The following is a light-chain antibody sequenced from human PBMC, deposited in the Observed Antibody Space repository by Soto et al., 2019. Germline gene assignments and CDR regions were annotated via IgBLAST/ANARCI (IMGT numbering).Light chain of an antibody. CDR2: GVS. J-gene: IGKJ1*01. Sequence: DIQMAQSRSTLSASVGDRVSLTCHASQSISRGLAWYQQKPGKAPKFLIDGVSTVKSGVPSRFSGSGSATEFTLVISSLQTHDFATYYCQQSNSYSVTFGQGTKVDIK. V-gene: IGKV1-5*01. CDR1: QSISRG. CDR3: QQSNSYSVT.